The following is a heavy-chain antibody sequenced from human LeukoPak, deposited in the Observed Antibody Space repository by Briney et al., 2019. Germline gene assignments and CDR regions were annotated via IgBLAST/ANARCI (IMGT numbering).Heavy chain of an antibody. V-gene: IGHV3-11*04. CDR3: ARDQSNLGYCSSTSCYNYYYYGMDV. Sequence: GGSLRLSCAASGFTFSDYYMSWIRQAPGKGLEWVSYISSGGSTIYYADSVKGRFTISRDNAKNSLYLQMNSLRAEDTAVYYCARDQSNLGYCSSTSCYNYYYYGMDVWGQGTTVTVSS. CDR2: ISSGGSTI. CDR1: GFTFSDYY. J-gene: IGHJ6*02. D-gene: IGHD2-2*02.